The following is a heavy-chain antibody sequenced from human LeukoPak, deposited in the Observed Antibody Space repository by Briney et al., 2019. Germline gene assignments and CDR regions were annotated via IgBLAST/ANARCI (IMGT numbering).Heavy chain of an antibody. CDR1: GYTFSDYY. CDR3: ARPAYCGGDCYYYFDY. Sequence: GASVKVSCKASGYTFSDYYIHWVRPAPGQGPEWMGLINPNSGVTNYAQKFQGRVTMTWDTSISTAYMELSSLISDDAAVYYCARPAYCGGDCYYYFDYWGQGTLVTVSS. D-gene: IGHD2-21*02. CDR2: INPNSGVT. J-gene: IGHJ4*02. V-gene: IGHV1-2*02.